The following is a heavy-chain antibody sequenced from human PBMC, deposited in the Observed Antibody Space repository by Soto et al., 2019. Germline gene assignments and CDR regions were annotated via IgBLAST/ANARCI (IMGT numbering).Heavy chain of an antibody. Sequence: PSETLSLTCTVSGGSISSYYWSWIRQSPGKGLEWIGYIYYSGSGSTNYNPSLKSRVSISVDTSKNQFSLKLTSVTAADTAVYYCERDRAGGDLDYWGQGTLVTVSS. V-gene: IGHV4-59*01. CDR2: IYYSGSGST. CDR1: GGSISSYY. J-gene: IGHJ4*02. D-gene: IGHD2-21*02. CDR3: ERDRAGGDLDY.